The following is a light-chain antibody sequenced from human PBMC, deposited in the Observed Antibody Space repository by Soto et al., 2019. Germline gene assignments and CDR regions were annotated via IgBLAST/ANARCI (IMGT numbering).Light chain of an antibody. CDR2: DAS. CDR1: QSLSIN. CDR3: QQYNNWPPT. J-gene: IGKJ1*01. V-gene: IGKV3-15*01. Sequence: EVVMTQSPATLSVSPGERATLSCGASQSLSINLGWYQQKPGQAPRLLVYDASTRATGIPARFSGSGSGTEFTLTISSLQSEDFAVYYCQQYNNWPPTFGQGTKVDIK.